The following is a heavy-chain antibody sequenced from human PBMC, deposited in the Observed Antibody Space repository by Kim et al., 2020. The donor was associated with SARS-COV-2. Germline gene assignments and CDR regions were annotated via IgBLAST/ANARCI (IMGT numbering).Heavy chain of an antibody. Sequence: SLKSPVTISVDTSKNQFSLKLSSVTAADPAVYYCARGSYCSSTSCYPLDYWGQGTLVTVSS. D-gene: IGHD2-2*01. CDR3: ARGSYCSSTSCYPLDY. J-gene: IGHJ4*02. V-gene: IGHV4-34*01.